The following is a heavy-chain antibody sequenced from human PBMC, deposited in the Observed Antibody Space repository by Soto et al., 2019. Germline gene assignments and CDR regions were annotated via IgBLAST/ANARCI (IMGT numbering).Heavy chain of an antibody. CDR3: AKGGGTTLLRDS. Sequence: QVQLVESGGGVVQPGRSLRLSCAASGFTFSSYGMHWVRQAPGKGLEWVAVIWYDGSDKFYADSVKGRFTISRDNSKNTLYMKMHSLTAEETAVYYCAKGGGTTLLRDSWGQGTLVTVSS. J-gene: IGHJ4*02. CDR1: GFTFSSYG. V-gene: IGHV3-33*06. CDR2: IWYDGSDK. D-gene: IGHD1-7*01.